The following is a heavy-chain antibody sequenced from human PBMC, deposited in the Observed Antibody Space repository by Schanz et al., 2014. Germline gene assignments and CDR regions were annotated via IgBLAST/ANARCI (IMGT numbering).Heavy chain of an antibody. CDR1: GFTFSTYA. D-gene: IGHD2-15*01. CDR2: MSYDGSIK. J-gene: IGHJ4*02. V-gene: IGHV3-30*04. CDR3: ARDRGYCSGGSCLTFDY. Sequence: QVQLVESGGGLVKPGGSLRLSCAASGFTFSTYAMSWVRQAPGKGLEWVAAMSYDGSIKYYADSVKGRFTISRDNSKNTLYLQMNTLRAEDTAVYYCARDRGYCSGGSCLTFDYWGQGTLVTVSS.